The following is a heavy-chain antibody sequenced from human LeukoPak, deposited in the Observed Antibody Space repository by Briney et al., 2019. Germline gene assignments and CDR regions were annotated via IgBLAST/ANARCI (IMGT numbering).Heavy chain of an antibody. Sequence: PGGSLRLSCAASGFTFSSYSMNWVRQAPGKGLEWVSSISSSSSYIYYADSVKGRFTISRDNAKNSLYLQMNSLRAEDTAVYYCAGGPLYACSSTSCHIRYWGQGTLVTVSS. V-gene: IGHV3-21*01. J-gene: IGHJ4*02. CDR1: GFTFSSYS. D-gene: IGHD2-2*02. CDR3: AGGPLYACSSTSCHIRY. CDR2: ISSSSSYI.